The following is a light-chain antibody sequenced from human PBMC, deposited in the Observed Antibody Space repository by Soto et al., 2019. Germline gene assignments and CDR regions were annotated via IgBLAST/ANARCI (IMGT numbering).Light chain of an antibody. CDR1: QSVLYSSNNETF. CDR2: AAS. V-gene: IGKV1-39*01. Sequence: DIVMTQSPDSLAVSLGERATINCRSSQSVLYSSNNETFLAWYQQKPGKAPKLLIYAASSLQSGVPSRFSGSGSGTDFTLTISSLQPEDFATYYCQQSYSTPRTFGQGTKVEIK. CDR3: QQSYSTPRT. J-gene: IGKJ1*01.